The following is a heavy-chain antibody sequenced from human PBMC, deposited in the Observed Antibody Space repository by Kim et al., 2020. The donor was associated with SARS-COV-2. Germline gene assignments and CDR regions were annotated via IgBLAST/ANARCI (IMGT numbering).Heavy chain of an antibody. V-gene: IGHV3-66*01. Sequence: GGSLRLSCTASGFTVSGNYMSWVRQAPGKGLEWVSIIYINGITYYVDSVKGRFTISRDNSKNTLYLQMNSLRVEDTAVYYCARDGGYGDSNWFDPWGQGTLVTVSS. D-gene: IGHD4-17*01. CDR3: ARDGGYGDSNWFDP. J-gene: IGHJ5*02. CDR2: IYINGIT. CDR1: GFTVSGNY.